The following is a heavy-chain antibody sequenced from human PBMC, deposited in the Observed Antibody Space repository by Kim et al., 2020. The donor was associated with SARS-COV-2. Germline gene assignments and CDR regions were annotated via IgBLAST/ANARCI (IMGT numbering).Heavy chain of an antibody. V-gene: IGHV3-15*01. Sequence: VKGRFTISRDDSIHTLYLKMNSLKTEDTAVYYCTTEIHYDILTGYYNFDSWGQGTLVTVSS. D-gene: IGHD3-9*01. J-gene: IGHJ4*02. CDR3: TTEIHYDILTGYYNFDS.